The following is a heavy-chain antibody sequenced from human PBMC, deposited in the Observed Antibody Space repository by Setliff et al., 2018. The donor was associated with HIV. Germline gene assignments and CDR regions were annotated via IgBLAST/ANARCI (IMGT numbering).Heavy chain of an antibody. Sequence: PSETLSLTCTVSGAFSSIGSFYWGWIRQSPGKGLEWIGHISYSGTTNYNPSLKSRVTMSVDTSKNQFSLRLTSLTAADTAVYYCARRRPPPSGTYSRYYLDVWGKGTTVTVSS. D-gene: IGHD1-26*01. CDR2: ISYSGTT. V-gene: IGHV4-59*08. CDR1: GAFSSIGSFY. CDR3: ARRRPPPSGTYSRYYLDV. J-gene: IGHJ6*03.